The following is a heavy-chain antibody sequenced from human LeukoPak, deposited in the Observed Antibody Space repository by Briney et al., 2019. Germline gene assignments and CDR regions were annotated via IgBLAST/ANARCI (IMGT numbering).Heavy chain of an antibody. CDR2: INSDGSST. J-gene: IGHJ4*02. CDR1: GFTFSSYG. D-gene: IGHD5-18*01. Sequence: GGSLRLSCAASGFTFSSYGMQWVRQAPGKGLVWVSSINSDGSSTSYADSVKGRFTISRDNAKNTLYLQMNSLRAEDTAVYYCARVGIQRSFDYWGQGTLVTVSS. CDR3: ARVGIQRSFDY. V-gene: IGHV3-74*01.